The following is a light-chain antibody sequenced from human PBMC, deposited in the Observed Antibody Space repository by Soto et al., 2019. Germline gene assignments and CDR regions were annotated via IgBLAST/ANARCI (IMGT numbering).Light chain of an antibody. V-gene: IGKV2-28*01. CDR2: LGS. J-gene: IGKJ1*01. CDR1: QSLLHSNGYNY. CDR3: MQALQTPLT. Sequence: DIVMTQSPLSLPVTPGEPASISCRSSQSLLHSNGYNYLDWYLQKPGQSPQLLIYLGSNRASGVPDRFRGSGSGTYFTLKISRVEAEDVGVYYCMQALQTPLTFGQGTKVEIK.